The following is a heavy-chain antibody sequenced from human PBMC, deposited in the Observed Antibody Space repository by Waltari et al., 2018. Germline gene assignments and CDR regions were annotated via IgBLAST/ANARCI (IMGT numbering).Heavy chain of an antibody. J-gene: IGHJ4*02. V-gene: IGHV3-30-3*01. CDR3: ARAPSEHRSVYNWNGGSFDY. CDR1: GFTFSSYA. Sequence: QVQLVESGGGVVQPGRSLRLSCAASGFTFSSYAMHWVRQAPGKGLEWVAVLSYDGSNKYYADSVKGRFTISRDNSKNTLYLQMNSLRAEDTAVYYCARAPSEHRSVYNWNGGSFDYWGQGTLVTVSS. D-gene: IGHD1-20*01. CDR2: LSYDGSNK.